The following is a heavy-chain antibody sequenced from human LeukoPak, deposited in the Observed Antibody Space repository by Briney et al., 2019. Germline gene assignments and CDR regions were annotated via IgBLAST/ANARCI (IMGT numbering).Heavy chain of an antibody. CDR1: GYTLTELS. D-gene: IGHD5-18*01. J-gene: IGHJ6*02. CDR3: ATLRGYSYGYSRDYGMDV. V-gene: IGHV1-24*01. Sequence: ASVKVSCKVSGYTLTELSMHWARQAPGKGLEWMGGFDPEDGETIYAQKFQGRVTMTEDTSTDTAYMELSSLRSEDTAVYYCATLRGYSYGYSRDYGMDVWGQGTTVTVSS. CDR2: FDPEDGET.